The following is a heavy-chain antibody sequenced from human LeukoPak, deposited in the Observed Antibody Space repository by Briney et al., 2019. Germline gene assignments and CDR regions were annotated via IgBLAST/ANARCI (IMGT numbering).Heavy chain of an antibody. J-gene: IGHJ4*02. CDR2: INAYNGNT. CDR1: GYTFTYNV. D-gene: IGHD5-24*01. V-gene: IGHV1-18*01. CDR3: ARGEMPYDY. Sequence: GASVKVSCKTSGYTFTYNVISWVRQAPGQGLEWMGWINAYNGNTNDAQKFQGRVTMTTDTSTSTAYMELRSLRSDDTAVYYCARGEMPYDYWGQGTLVSVSS.